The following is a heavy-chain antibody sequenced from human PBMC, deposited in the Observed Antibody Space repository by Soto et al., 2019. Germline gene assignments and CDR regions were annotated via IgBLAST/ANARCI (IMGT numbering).Heavy chain of an antibody. J-gene: IGHJ5*02. CDR1: GGSISSGGYS. D-gene: IGHD3-22*01. CDR2: IYHSGST. V-gene: IGHV4-30-2*01. Sequence: TLSLTCAVSGGSISSGGYSWSWIRQPPGKGLEWIGYIYHSGSTYYNPSLKSRVTISVDRSKNQFSLKLSSVTAADTAVYYCARAQYYYDSSGYSCWFDPWGQGTLVTVSS. CDR3: ARAQYYYDSSGYSCWFDP.